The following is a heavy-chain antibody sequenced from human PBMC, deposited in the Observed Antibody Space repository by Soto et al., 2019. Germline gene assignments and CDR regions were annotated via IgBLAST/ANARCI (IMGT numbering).Heavy chain of an antibody. D-gene: IGHD6-13*01. J-gene: IGHJ3*02. CDR3: ARDPLAAGTPFDAFDI. CDR1: GDSVSSNSAA. V-gene: IGHV6-1*01. CDR2: TYYRSKWYN. Sequence: SPTLSLTCAISGDSVSSNSAAWNWIRQSPSRGLEWLGRTYYRSKWYNDYAVSVKSRITINPDTSKNQFSLQLNSVTPEDTAVYYCARDPLAAGTPFDAFDIWGQGTMVTVSS.